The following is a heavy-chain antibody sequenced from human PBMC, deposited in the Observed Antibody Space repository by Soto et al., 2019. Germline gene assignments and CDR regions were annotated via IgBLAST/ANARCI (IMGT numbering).Heavy chain of an antibody. J-gene: IGHJ6*02. CDR3: VRPRRAAAARSYYYYYGMDV. D-gene: IGHD6-13*01. V-gene: IGHV5-10-1*01. Sequence: GESLKISCKGSGYSFTSYWISWVRQMPGKGLEWMGRIDPSDSYTNYSPSFQGHVTISADKSISTAYLQWSSLKASDTAMYYCVRPRRAAAARSYYYYYGMDVWGQGTTVTVSS. CDR2: IDPSDSYT. CDR1: GYSFTSYW.